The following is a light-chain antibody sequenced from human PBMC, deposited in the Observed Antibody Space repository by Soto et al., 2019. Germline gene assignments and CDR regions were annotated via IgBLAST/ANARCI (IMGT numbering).Light chain of an antibody. Sequence: QSVLTQPPSVSGAPGQRVTISCTGSSSNIGAGYHVHWYQQLPGTAPKLLIYANTNRPSGVPDRFSGSKSGTSASLAITGLQAEDEADYYCQSYDISLSEGVFGGGTKLTVL. CDR2: ANT. CDR3: QSYDISLSEGV. CDR1: SSNIGAGYH. J-gene: IGLJ2*01. V-gene: IGLV1-40*01.